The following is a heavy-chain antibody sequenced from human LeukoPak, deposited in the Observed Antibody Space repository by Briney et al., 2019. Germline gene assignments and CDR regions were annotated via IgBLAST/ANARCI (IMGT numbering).Heavy chain of an antibody. CDR2: VSPDGSAT. J-gene: IGHJ4*02. CDR3: TRDFDFSSAI. CDR1: GFTFSSYW. Sequence: GGSLRLSCAASGFTFSSYWMHWVRQAPGKGLVWVSRVSPDGSATGHADSVKGRFTTSRDNAKNTLFLQMNSLRAEDTAVYYCTRDFDFSSAIWGQGTLVTVSS. V-gene: IGHV3-74*01. D-gene: IGHD3-3*01.